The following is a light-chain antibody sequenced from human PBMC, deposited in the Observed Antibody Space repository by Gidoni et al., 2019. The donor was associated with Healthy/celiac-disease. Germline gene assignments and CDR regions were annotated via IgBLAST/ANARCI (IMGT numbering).Light chain of an antibody. CDR2: EDN. V-gene: IGLV6-57*04. J-gene: IGLJ2*01. CDR1: SGILASNY. Sequence: NFMLTQPHSGSESPGKTVTISCTRISGILASNYVQWYQQRPGSAPTTVIYEDNQRPSGVPDRFSGSIDSSSNSASLTISGLKTEDEADYYCQSYDSSNVVFGGGTKLTVL. CDR3: QSYDSSNVV.